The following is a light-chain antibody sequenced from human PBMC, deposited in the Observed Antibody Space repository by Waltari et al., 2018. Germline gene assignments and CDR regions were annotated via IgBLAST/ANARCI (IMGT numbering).Light chain of an antibody. Sequence: DIQMTQSPSSLPASVGDRVTITCQASQDISIYLIWYQQKPGKAPKVLISGASNLETGVPSRFSGGGSGTDFTFTISSLQPEDIATYYCQQYDNLPYTFGQGTRLEIK. V-gene: IGKV1-33*01. J-gene: IGKJ2*01. CDR3: QQYDNLPYT. CDR2: GAS. CDR1: QDISIY.